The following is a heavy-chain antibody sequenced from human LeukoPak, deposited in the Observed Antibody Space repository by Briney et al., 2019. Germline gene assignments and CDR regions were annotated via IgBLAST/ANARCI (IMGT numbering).Heavy chain of an antibody. CDR3: ARETSFRYYDIWSGWDY. CDR2: TFYRSKWYN. V-gene: IGHV6-1*01. Sequence: SQTLSLTCAISGDSVSSNSAAWNWIRQSPSRGLEWLGRTFYRSKWYNDYAVSVKSRITINPDTSKNQVSLQLNSETPEDTAVYYCARETSFRYYDIWSGWDYWGQGTLVTVSS. D-gene: IGHD3-3*01. J-gene: IGHJ4*02. CDR1: GDSVSSNSAA.